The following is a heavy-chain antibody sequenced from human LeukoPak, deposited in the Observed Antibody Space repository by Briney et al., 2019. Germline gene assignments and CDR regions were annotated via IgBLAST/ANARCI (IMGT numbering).Heavy chain of an antibody. Sequence: GASVKVSCKASGYTFTGYYMHWVRQALGQGLEWMGRINPNSGGTNYAQKFQGRVTMTRDTSISTAYMELSRLRSDDTAVYYCARPPTGTTYYFDYWGQGTLVTVSS. J-gene: IGHJ4*02. CDR3: ARPPTGTTYYFDY. CDR1: GYTFTGYY. V-gene: IGHV1-2*06. CDR2: INPNSGGT. D-gene: IGHD1-1*01.